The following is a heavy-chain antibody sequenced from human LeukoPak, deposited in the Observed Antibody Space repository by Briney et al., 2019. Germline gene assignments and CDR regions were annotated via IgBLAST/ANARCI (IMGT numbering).Heavy chain of an antibody. V-gene: IGHV3-74*01. CDR1: GFTFSSYW. J-gene: IGHJ4*02. CDR2: INSDGSST. Sequence: GGSRRLSCAAPGFTFSSYWMHWVRQAPGKGLIWVSRINSDGSSTSYADSVKGRFTISRDNAKNTLYLQMNSLRAEDTAVYYCAKISGGYCSSTSCYPPALFDYWGQGTLVTVSS. D-gene: IGHD2-2*01. CDR3: AKISGGYCSSTSCYPPALFDY.